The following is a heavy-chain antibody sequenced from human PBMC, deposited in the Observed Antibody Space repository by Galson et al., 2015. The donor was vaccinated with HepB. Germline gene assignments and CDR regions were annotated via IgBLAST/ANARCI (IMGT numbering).Heavy chain of an antibody. CDR1: GFTFSDYY. CDR2: ISSSSSYT. Sequence: SLRLSCAASGFTFSDYYMSWIRQAPGKGLEWVSYISSSSSYTNYADSVKGRFTISRDNAKNSLYLQMNSLRAEDTAVYYCARDLSMVRGVIITAGFDPWGQGTLVTVSS. V-gene: IGHV3-11*05. CDR3: ARDLSMVRGVIITAGFDP. J-gene: IGHJ5*02. D-gene: IGHD3-10*01.